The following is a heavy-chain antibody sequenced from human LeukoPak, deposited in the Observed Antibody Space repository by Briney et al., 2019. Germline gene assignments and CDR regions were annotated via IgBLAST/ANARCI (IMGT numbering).Heavy chain of an antibody. V-gene: IGHV1-69*13. CDR3: ARGGHYGSSWYGGFDY. CDR2: IIPIFGTA. D-gene: IGHD6-13*01. CDR1: GGTFSSYA. J-gene: IGHJ4*02. Sequence: SVKVSCKASGGTFSSYAISRVRQAPGQGLEWMGGIIPIFGTANYAQKFQGRVTITADESTSTAYMELSSLRSEDTAVYYCARGGHYGSSWYGGFDYWGQGTLVTVSS.